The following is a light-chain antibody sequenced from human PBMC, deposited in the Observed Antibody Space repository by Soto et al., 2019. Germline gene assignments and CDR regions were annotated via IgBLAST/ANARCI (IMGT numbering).Light chain of an antibody. V-gene: IGLV4-69*01. J-gene: IGLJ2*01. CDR1: SGHSNYA. Sequence: QLVLTQSPSASASLGASVKLTCTLSSGHSNYAIAWHQQQPEKGPRFLMKLNSDGSHSKGDGIPDRFSGSSSGAERYLTTATLRAEDAADSYCQTWVTGMHIFGGGTTLAVL. CDR3: QTWVTGMHI. CDR2: LNSDGSH.